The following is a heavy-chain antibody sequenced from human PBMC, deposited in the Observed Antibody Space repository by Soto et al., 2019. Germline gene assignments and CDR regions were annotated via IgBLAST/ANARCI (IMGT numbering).Heavy chain of an antibody. CDR1: GFTLSSHA. D-gene: IGHD1-26*01. J-gene: IGHJ4*02. CDR3: ARDDEGGSDCDLGY. V-gene: IGHV3-30-3*01. CDR2: ILSDGSNK. Sequence: QVQLVESGGGVVQPGRSLRLSCAVSGFTLSSHAMHWVRQAPGKGLEWVALILSDGSNKCYADSVKGRFTTSRDNSKNTMYLQMNSLSVYDTAVCYCARDDEGGSDCDLGYWGQGALVTVSS.